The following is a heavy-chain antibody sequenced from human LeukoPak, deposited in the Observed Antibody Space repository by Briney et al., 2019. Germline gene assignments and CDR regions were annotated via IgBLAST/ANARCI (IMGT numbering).Heavy chain of an antibody. D-gene: IGHD1-26*01. J-gene: IGHJ4*02. CDR1: GGSISSSSYY. CDR3: ARSLGATAPPFDY. CDR2: IYYSGST. V-gene: IGHV4-39*01. Sequence: PSETLSLTCTVSGGSISSSSYYWGWIRQPPGKGLEWIGSIYYSGSTCYNPSLKSRVTISVDTSKNQFSLKLSSVTAADTAVYYCARSLGATAPPFDYWGQGTLVTVSS.